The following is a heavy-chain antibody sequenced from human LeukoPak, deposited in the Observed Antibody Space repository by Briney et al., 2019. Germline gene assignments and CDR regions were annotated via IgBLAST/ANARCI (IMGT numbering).Heavy chain of an antibody. CDR3: AKDRSTYYYDSSGYYPDASDI. CDR2: ISYDGSNK. J-gene: IGHJ3*02. D-gene: IGHD3-22*01. CDR1: GFSFSSYG. V-gene: IGHV3-30*18. Sequence: GGSLRLSCAASGFSFSSYGIHWVRQAPGKGLEWVAVISYDGSNKYYADSVKGRFTISRDNSKNTLYLQMNSLRAEDTAVYYCAKDRSTYYYDSSGYYPDASDIWGQGTMVTVSS.